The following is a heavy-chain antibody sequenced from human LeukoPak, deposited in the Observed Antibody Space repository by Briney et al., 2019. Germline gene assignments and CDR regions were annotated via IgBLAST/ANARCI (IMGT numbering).Heavy chain of an antibody. D-gene: IGHD6-13*01. Sequence: SETLSLTCTVSGGSISSYYWSWIRQPPGKGLEWIGYIYYSGSTNYNPSLKSRVTISVDTSKNQFSLKLSSVTAADTAVYYCARDIAAAGLFDYWGQGTLVTVSS. CDR3: ARDIAAAGLFDY. CDR2: IYYSGST. V-gene: IGHV4-59*01. J-gene: IGHJ4*02. CDR1: GGSISSYY.